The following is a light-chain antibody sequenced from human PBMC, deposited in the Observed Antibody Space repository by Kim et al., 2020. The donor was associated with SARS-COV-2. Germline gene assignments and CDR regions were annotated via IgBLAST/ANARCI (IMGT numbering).Light chain of an antibody. J-gene: IGKJ4*01. CDR3: QQRGNWPPALT. CDR1: HNSDIS. Sequence: PGGSATRAGRAGHNSDISCAWYRQTPGPPPRLLIYDTAIRAAGIPDRFSGSGSGTDFTLTIGSLAPEDFAVYYCQQRGNWPPALTFGGGTKVDIK. CDR2: DTA. V-gene: IGKV3-11*01.